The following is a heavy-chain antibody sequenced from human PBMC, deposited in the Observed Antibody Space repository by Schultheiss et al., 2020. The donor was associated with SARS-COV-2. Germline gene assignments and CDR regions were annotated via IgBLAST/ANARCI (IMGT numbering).Heavy chain of an antibody. D-gene: IGHD6-19*01. CDR3: ARDFGSSGWFGIGYYGMDV. J-gene: IGHJ6*02. Sequence: SETLSLTCTVSGGSISSGGYYWSWIRQHPGKGLEWIGYIYYSGSTYYNPSLKSRVTISVDTSKNQFSLKLSSVTAADTAVYYCARDFGSSGWFGIGYYGMDVWGQGTTVTVSS. V-gene: IGHV4-31*03. CDR1: GGSISSGGYY. CDR2: IYYSGST.